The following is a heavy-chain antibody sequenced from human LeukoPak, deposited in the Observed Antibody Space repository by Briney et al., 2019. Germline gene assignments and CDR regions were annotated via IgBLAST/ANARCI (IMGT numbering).Heavy chain of an antibody. CDR2: ISYDGSNK. D-gene: IGHD5-12*01. CDR3: ARVRYSGYDFQPSAEYFHH. CDR1: GFTFSTYA. V-gene: IGHV3-30*04. J-gene: IGHJ1*01. Sequence: GGSLILSCAASGFTFSTYALHWVRQAPGKGLDWVAVISYDGSNKYYADSVKGRFTISRDNSENTLYLQMNSLRAEDTAVYYCARVRYSGYDFQPSAEYFHHWGQGTLVTVSS.